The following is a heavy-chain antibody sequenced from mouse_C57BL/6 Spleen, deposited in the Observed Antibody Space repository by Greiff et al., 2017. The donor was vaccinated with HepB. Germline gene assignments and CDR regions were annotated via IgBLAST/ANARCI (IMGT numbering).Heavy chain of an antibody. Sequence: DVMLVESGGGLVKPGGSLKLSCAASGFTFSSYAMSWVRQTPEKRLEWVATISDGGSYTYYPDNVKGRFTISRDNAKNNLYLQMSHLKSEDTAMYYCARDDTTDYYAMDYWGQGTSVTVSS. CDR2: ISDGGSYT. V-gene: IGHV5-4*01. CDR1: GFTFSSYA. D-gene: IGHD1-1*01. CDR3: ARDDTTDYYAMDY. J-gene: IGHJ4*01.